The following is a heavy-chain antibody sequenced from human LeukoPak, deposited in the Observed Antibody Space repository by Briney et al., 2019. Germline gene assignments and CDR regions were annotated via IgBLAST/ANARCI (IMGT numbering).Heavy chain of an antibody. CDR1: GFTFSSYG. D-gene: IGHD1-26*01. CDR2: ISYDGSNK. Sequence: GGSLRLSCAASGFTFSSYGMHWVRQAPGKGLEWEAVISYDGSNKYYADSVKGRFTISRDNSKDTLYLQMNSLRAEDTAVYYCAKDYVVGAAAAPFFDYWGQGTLVTVSS. J-gene: IGHJ4*02. CDR3: AKDYVVGAAAAPFFDY. V-gene: IGHV3-30*18.